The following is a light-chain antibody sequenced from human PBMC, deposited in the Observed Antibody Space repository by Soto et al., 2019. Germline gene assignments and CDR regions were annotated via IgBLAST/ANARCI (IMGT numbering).Light chain of an antibody. J-gene: IGKJ2*01. V-gene: IGKV1-33*01. CDR2: DAS. CDR3: QQYDNLPRT. Sequence: DIQMTQSPSSLSASVGERVTITCQASQDISNYLNWYQQKPGKAPKLLIYDASNLETGVPSRFSGSGSVTDFTFTISSLQPEDIATYYCQQYDNLPRTFGQGTKLEIK. CDR1: QDISNY.